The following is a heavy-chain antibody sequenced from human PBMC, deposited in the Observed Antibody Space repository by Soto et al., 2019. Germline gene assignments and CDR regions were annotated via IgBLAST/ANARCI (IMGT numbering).Heavy chain of an antibody. Sequence: SETLSLTCTVSGGSISSYYWSWIRQPPGKGLEWIGYIYYSGSTNYNPSLKSRVTISVDTSKNQFSLKLSSVTAADTAVYYCARYPDFWRGPGWFDPWGQGTLVTVSS. D-gene: IGHD3-3*01. CDR3: ARYPDFWRGPGWFDP. J-gene: IGHJ5*02. CDR1: GGSISSYY. V-gene: IGHV4-59*01. CDR2: IYYSGST.